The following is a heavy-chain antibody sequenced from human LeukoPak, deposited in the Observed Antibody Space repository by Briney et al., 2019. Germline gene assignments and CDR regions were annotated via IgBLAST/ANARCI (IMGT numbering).Heavy chain of an antibody. J-gene: IGHJ4*02. D-gene: IGHD6-13*01. CDR3: AKAGRGSSSYYYFDY. V-gene: IGHV3-30*02. CDR1: GFTFSNFG. CDR2: IRYGGSNK. Sequence: GGSLRLSCAASGFTFSNFGMHWVRQTPGKGLEWVAFIRYGGSNKYYADSVKGRFTISRDNSKNTLYLQMNSLRAEDTAVYYCAKAGRGSSSYYYFDYWGQGTLVTVSS.